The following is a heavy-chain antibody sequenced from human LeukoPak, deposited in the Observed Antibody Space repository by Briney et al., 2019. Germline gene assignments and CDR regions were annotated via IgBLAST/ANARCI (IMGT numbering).Heavy chain of an antibody. V-gene: IGHV4-39*01. CDR3: ARFGYSYGLNY. J-gene: IGHJ4*02. CDR2: IYYSGST. Sequence: SETLSLTCTASGGSISSSSYYWGWIRQPPGKGLEWIGSIYYSGSTYYNPSLQSRVTISVDTSKNQLSLKLNSVTAADTAVYYCARFGYSYGLNYWGQGTLVTVSS. CDR1: GGSISSSSYY. D-gene: IGHD5-18*01.